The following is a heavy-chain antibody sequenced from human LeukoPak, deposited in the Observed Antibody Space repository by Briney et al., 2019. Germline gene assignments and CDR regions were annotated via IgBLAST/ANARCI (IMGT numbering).Heavy chain of an antibody. CDR1: GYTFTGYY. V-gene: IGHV1-2*02. CDR2: INPNSGGT. Sequence: GASVKVSCKASGYTFTGYYMHWVRQAPGQGLEWMGWINPNSGGTNYAQKFQGRVTMTRDTSISTAYMELSRLRSDDTAVYYCARSKRIVVVPAAPNWFDPWGQGTLVTVSS. D-gene: IGHD2-2*01. CDR3: ARSKRIVVVPAAPNWFDP. J-gene: IGHJ5*02.